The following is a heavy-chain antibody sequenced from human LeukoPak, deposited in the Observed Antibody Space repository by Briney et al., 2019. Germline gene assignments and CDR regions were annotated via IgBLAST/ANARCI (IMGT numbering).Heavy chain of an antibody. CDR2: ISAYNGNT. CDR3: ARDQRSGGSCGY. CDR1: GYTFTSYG. Sequence: ASVKVSCKASGYTFTSYGISWVRQAPGQGLEWMGWISAYNGNTNYAQKPQGRVTMTTDTSTSTAYMELRSLRSDDTAVYYCARDQRSGGSCGYWGQGTLVTVSS. J-gene: IGHJ4*02. V-gene: IGHV1-18*01. D-gene: IGHD2-15*01.